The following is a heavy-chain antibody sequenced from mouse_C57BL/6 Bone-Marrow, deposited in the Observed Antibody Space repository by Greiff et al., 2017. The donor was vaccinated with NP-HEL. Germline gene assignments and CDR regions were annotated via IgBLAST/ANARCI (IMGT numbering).Heavy chain of an antibody. CDR1: GYTFTDYY. Sequence: QVQLQQSGPELVKPGASVKISCKASGYTFTDYYINWVKQRPGQGLEWIGWIFPGSGSTYYNEKFKGKATLTVDKSSSTAYMLLSSPTSEDSAVYFCARSYYGSSSGFAYWGQGTLVTVSA. V-gene: IGHV1-75*01. J-gene: IGHJ3*01. D-gene: IGHD1-1*01. CDR3: ARSYYGSSSGFAY. CDR2: IFPGSGST.